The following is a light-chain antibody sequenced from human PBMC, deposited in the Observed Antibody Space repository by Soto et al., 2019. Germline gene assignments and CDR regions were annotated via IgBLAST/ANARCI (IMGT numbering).Light chain of an antibody. CDR2: VAS. CDR1: QSIGSY. Sequence: DIQMTQSPSSLSASVGDRVTITCRASQSIGSYLSCYQQKLGKAPKLLINVASTLQSGVPSRFSGSGSGTDFTLAISRLQPEDFATYYCQQSSSTPQTFGGGTRVEIK. CDR3: QQSSSTPQT. V-gene: IGKV1-39*01. J-gene: IGKJ4*01.